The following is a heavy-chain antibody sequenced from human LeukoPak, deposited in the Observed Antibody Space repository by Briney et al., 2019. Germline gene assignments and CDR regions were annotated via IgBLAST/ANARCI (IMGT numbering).Heavy chain of an antibody. CDR2: ISSSGSTI. Sequence: GSLRLSCAASGFTFSSYSMNWVRQAPGKGLEWVSYISSSGSTIYYADSVKGRFTISRDNAKNSLYLQMNSLRAEDTAVYYCARGGLYGDYGYWGQGTLVTVSS. CDR3: ARGGLYGDYGY. J-gene: IGHJ4*02. V-gene: IGHV3-48*04. D-gene: IGHD4-17*01. CDR1: GFTFSSYS.